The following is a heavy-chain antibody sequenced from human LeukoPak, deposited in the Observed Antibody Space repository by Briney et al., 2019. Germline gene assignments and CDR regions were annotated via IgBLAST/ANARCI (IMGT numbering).Heavy chain of an antibody. V-gene: IGHV4-38-2*02. CDR2: IYHSGSP. Sequence: SETLSLTCTVSGYSISSGYYWGWIRQPPGKGLEWIGSIYHSGSPYYNPSLKSRVTISVDTSKNQFSLKPSSVTAADTAVYYCARGQRVDYWGQGTLVTVSS. CDR1: GYSISSGYY. CDR3: ARGQRVDY. J-gene: IGHJ4*02.